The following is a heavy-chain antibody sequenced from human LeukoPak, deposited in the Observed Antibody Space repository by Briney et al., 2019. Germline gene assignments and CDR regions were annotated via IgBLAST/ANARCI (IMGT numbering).Heavy chain of an antibody. J-gene: IGHJ4*02. CDR2: IYHSGST. Sequence: SETLSLTCTVSGYSISSGYYWGWIRQPPGKGLEWIGSIYHSGSTYYNPSLKSRVTISVDTSKNQFSLKLSSVTAADTAVYYCAREAFTIFGVVRNYWGQGTLVTVSS. D-gene: IGHD3-3*01. CDR3: AREAFTIFGVVRNY. CDR1: GYSISSGYY. V-gene: IGHV4-38-2*02.